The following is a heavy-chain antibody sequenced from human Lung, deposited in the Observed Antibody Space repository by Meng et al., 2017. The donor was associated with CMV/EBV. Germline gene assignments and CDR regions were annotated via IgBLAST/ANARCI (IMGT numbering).Heavy chain of an antibody. J-gene: IGHJ6*01. CDR1: GFTFRGYW. CDR2: IKQGGSEK. D-gene: IGHD5-24*01. V-gene: IGHV3-7*01. CDR3: ARPLDGYSKIYFYYGLDV. Sequence: LTXAASGFTFRGYWMSWVRQAPGKGLKWVANIKQGGSEKYYADTVKGRFTISRDNANHSLYLQMNNLRPEDTAVYYCARPLDGYSKIYFYYGLDVWXQGTTVTVSS.